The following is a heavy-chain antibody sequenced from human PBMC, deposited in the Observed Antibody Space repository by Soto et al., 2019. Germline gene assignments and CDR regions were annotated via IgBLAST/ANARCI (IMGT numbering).Heavy chain of an antibody. CDR1: GGSISSSSYY. D-gene: IGHD4-17*01. Sequence: QLQLQESGPGLVKPSETLSLTCTVSGGSISSSSYYWGWIRQPPGKGLAWIGSIYYSGSTYYNPSLKSRVTIAVDTTKNQFSLKLSSVTAADTAVYYCARGRVMEDYCDLDNWFDPWGQGTLVTVSS. CDR3: ARGRVMEDYCDLDNWFDP. V-gene: IGHV4-39*01. CDR2: IYYSGST. J-gene: IGHJ5*02.